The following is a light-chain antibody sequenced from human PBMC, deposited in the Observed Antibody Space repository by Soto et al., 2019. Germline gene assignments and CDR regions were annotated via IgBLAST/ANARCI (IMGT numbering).Light chain of an antibody. CDR2: GAS. Sequence: EIVLTQSPGTLSLSPGERATLFCRASQSVSSSYLAWYQQKPGQAPRLLIYGASNRATGIPDRFSGSGSGTDFTLTISRLEPEDFAVYYCQQYGSSPLTFGPGTKVDIK. CDR1: QSVSSSY. V-gene: IGKV3-20*01. CDR3: QQYGSSPLT. J-gene: IGKJ3*01.